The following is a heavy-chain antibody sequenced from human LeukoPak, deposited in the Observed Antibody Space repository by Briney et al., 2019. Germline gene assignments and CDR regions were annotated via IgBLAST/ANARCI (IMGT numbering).Heavy chain of an antibody. D-gene: IGHD3-10*01. Sequence: PGGSLRLSCTASGFTFGDYAMNWIRQPPGKGLEWIGYIYYSGTTNYNPSLKSRVSMSVDTSKNQFSLKLSSVTAADTAVYYCARDKGSGSYYEANWFDPWGQGTLVTVSS. CDR2: IYYSGTT. J-gene: IGHJ5*02. CDR3: ARDKGSGSYYEANWFDP. CDR1: GFTFGDYA. V-gene: IGHV4-59*01.